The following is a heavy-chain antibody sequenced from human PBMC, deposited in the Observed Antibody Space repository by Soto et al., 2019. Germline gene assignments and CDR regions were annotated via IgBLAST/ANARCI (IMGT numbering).Heavy chain of an antibody. Sequence: SVKVSGNASGYTFTGYGISGVRQAPVQGLEWMGWISAYNGNTNYAQKLQGRVTMTTDTSTSTAYMELRSLRSDDTAVYYCARGPYSDFWSGYYNWFDPWGQGTLVTVSS. D-gene: IGHD3-3*01. CDR2: ISAYNGNT. CDR1: GYTFTGYG. J-gene: IGHJ5*02. CDR3: ARGPYSDFWSGYYNWFDP. V-gene: IGHV1-18*01.